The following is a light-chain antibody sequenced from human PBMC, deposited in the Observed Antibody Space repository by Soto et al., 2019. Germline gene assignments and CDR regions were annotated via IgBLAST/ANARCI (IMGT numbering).Light chain of an antibody. V-gene: IGKV3-11*01. CDR2: DAS. Sequence: ETVLTQSPATLSLSPGERATLTCRASQSVSSYLAWYQQKPGQAPRLLIYDASNRATGIPARFSGSGSGTDFTLTISSLEPEDSAVYYCQQRSNWPPGYTFGQGTKLEIK. J-gene: IGKJ2*01. CDR3: QQRSNWPPGYT. CDR1: QSVSSY.